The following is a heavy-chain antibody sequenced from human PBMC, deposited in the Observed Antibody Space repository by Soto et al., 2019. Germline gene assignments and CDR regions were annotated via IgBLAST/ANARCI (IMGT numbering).Heavy chain of an antibody. CDR2: IYYSGST. CDR3: ARTGLGSVGFWFDP. Sequence: QVQLQESGPGLVKPSQTLSLTCTVSGGSISSGGYYWSWIRQHPGKGLEWIGYIYYSGSTYYNPSLKSRVTISVDTSKHQFSLKLSSVTAADTAVYYCARTGLGSVGFWFDPWGQGTLVTVSS. D-gene: IGHD3-10*01. J-gene: IGHJ5*02. V-gene: IGHV4-31*03. CDR1: GGSISSGGYY.